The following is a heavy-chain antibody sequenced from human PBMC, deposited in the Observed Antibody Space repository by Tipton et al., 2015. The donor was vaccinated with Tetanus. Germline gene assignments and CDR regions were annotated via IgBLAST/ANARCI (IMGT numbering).Heavy chain of an antibody. V-gene: IGHV3-30*03. D-gene: IGHD7-27*01. CDR3: VRMVNWGRYLDS. J-gene: IGHJ4*02. Sequence: SLRLSCAASGFTFSNYGMHWIRQAPGKGLEWVATISFDGSGQNYAGSVKGRFTVSRDNDKNTLYLDVNSLTTEDTAVYYCVRMVNWGRYLDSWGQGTLVTVSS. CDR1: GFTFSNYG. CDR2: ISFDGSGQ.